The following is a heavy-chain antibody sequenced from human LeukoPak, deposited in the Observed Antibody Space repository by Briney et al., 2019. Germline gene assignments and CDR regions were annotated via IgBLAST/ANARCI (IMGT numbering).Heavy chain of an antibody. J-gene: IGHJ4*02. Sequence: GGSLRLSCAASGFTFSSYWMSWIRQAPGKGLQWVSYISSGDGTTYYADSVKGRFTIPRDDANNVLYLEMNSLRVEDTAVYYCVTGDSSSYSVFSAFDFWGQGTLVTVSS. D-gene: IGHD3-22*01. CDR1: GFTFSSYW. CDR2: ISSGDGTT. V-gene: IGHV3-11*01. CDR3: VTGDSSSYSVFSAFDF.